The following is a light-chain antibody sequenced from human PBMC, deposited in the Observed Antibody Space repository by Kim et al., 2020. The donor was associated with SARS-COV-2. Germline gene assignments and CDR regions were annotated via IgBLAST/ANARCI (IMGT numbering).Light chain of an antibody. CDR3: ATWDDSLNACV. CDR2: AND. J-gene: IGLJ3*02. V-gene: IGLV1-44*01. CDR1: NSNIGANT. Sequence: GQRVTISCSGGNSNIGANTVNWYQQFPGTAPKLLIYANDRRPSGVPDRFSVSQSGTSASLAISGLQSEDEADYYCATWDDSLNACVFGGGTQLTVL.